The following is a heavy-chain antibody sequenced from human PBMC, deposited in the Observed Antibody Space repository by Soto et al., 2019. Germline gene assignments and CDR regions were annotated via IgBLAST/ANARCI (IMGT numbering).Heavy chain of an antibody. D-gene: IGHD3-22*01. CDR2: ISGGGGST. CDR3: AKDPTSYDSSAQFDS. CDR1: GFTFSSYW. J-gene: IGHJ4*02. V-gene: IGHV3-23*01. Sequence: GGSLRLSCAASGFTFSSYWMSWVRQAPGKGLEWVSGISGGGGSTYYADSVKGRFTISRDNSKNTLYLQMNSLRAEDTAVYYCAKDPTSYDSSAQFDSWGQRTLVTVSS.